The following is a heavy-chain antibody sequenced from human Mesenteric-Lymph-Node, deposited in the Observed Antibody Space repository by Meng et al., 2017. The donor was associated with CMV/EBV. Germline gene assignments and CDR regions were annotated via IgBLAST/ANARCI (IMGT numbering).Heavy chain of an antibody. Sequence: GSLRLSCTVSGYSISSGYYWGWIRQPPGKGLEWIGSIYHSGSTYYNPSLKSRVTISVDTSKNQFSLKLSSVTAADTAVYYCDHYDFWSGLDAFDIWGQGTMVTVSS. CDR2: IYHSGST. V-gene: IGHV4-38-2*02. D-gene: IGHD3-3*01. J-gene: IGHJ3*02. CDR3: DHYDFWSGLDAFDI. CDR1: GYSISSGYY.